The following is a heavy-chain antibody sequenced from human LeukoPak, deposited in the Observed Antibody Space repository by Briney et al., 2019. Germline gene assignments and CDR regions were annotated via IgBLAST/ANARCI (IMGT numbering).Heavy chain of an antibody. V-gene: IGHV3-30*18. CDR1: GFTFSSYG. D-gene: IGHD3-9*01. CDR2: ISYDGSNK. J-gene: IGHJ5*02. CDR3: AKGWGLTGYLTGWFDP. Sequence: PGGSLRLSCAASGFTFSSYGMHWVRQAPGKGLEWVAVISYDGSNKYYADSVKGRLTISRDNSKNTLYLQMNSLRAEDTAVYYCAKGWGLTGYLTGWFDPWGQGTLVTVSS.